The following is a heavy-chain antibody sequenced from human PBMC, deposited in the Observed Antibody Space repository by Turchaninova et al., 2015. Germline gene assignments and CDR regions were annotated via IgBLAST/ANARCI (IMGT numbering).Heavy chain of an antibody. CDR2: MGASGGSV. CDR1: GFTFTTYA. CDR3: AKGPRNNWNVWGAFDI. Sequence: QLVESGGGLVQPGGSLRLSCAASGFTFTTYAMSWVRQAPGKGLEWVSSMGASGGSVYFADSVKGRFTISRDNSKNTVSLQLSSLRAEDTAVYFCAKGPRNNWNVWGAFDIWGQGTKVTVSS. J-gene: IGHJ3*02. V-gene: IGHV3-23*04. D-gene: IGHD1-1*01.